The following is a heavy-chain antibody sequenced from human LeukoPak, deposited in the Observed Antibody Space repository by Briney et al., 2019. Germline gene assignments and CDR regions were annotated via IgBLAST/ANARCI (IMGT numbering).Heavy chain of an antibody. J-gene: IGHJ3*02. V-gene: IGHV3-9*01. CDR1: GFTFDDYA. CDR2: ISWNSGSI. CDR3: ARVGIVVVPAARGAFDI. Sequence: QPGGSLRLSCAASGFTFDDYAMHWVRQAPGKGLEWVSGISWNSGSIGYADSVKGRFTISRDNAKNSLYLQMNSLRAEDTAVYYCARVGIVVVPAARGAFDIWGQGTMVTVSS. D-gene: IGHD2-2*01.